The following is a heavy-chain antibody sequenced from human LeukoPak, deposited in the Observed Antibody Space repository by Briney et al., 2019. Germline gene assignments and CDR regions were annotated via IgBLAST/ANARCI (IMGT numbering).Heavy chain of an antibody. V-gene: IGHV4-4*07. CDR3: ARDLWDRGFDY. D-gene: IGHD2/OR15-2a*01. CDR2: IYTSGST. CDR1: GGSFSGYY. Sequence: SETLSLTCAVYGGSFSGYYWSWIRQPAGKGLEWIGRIYTSGSTNYNTCLKSRVTMSVATSKNQFSLKLSSVTAADTAVYYCARDLWDRGFDYWGQGTLVTVSS. J-gene: IGHJ4*02.